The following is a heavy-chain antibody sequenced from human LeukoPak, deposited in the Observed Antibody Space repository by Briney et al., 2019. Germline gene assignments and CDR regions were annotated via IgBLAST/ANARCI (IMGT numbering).Heavy chain of an antibody. J-gene: IGHJ4*02. V-gene: IGHV4-4*02. CDR2: IYHSGIT. CDR3: ARRGGVTSGNFYVNYFDY. CDR1: GVSISSSSW. D-gene: IGHD3-16*01. Sequence: SEALSLTCAVSGVSISSSSWWSWVRQPPEKGLEWVGEIYHSGITNYNPYLRSRVTTSIDKSQNQFSLQLHSVTAADTAVYYCARRGGVTSGNFYVNYFDYWGQGVLVTVSS.